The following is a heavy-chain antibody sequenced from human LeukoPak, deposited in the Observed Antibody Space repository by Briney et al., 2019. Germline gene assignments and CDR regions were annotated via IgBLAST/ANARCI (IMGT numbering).Heavy chain of an antibody. V-gene: IGHV3-48*01. CDR3: ARALNREGPHFDY. CDR1: GFTFSSYS. D-gene: IGHD5-24*01. J-gene: IGHJ4*02. CDR2: ISSSSSTI. Sequence: GGSLRLSCAASGFTFSSYSMNWVRQAPGKGLEWVSYISSSSSTIYYADSVKGRFTISRDNAKNSLYLQMNSLRAEDTAVYYCARALNREGPHFDYWGQGTLVTVSS.